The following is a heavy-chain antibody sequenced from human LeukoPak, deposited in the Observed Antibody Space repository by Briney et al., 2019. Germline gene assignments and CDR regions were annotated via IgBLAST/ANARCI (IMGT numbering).Heavy chain of an antibody. J-gene: IGHJ4*02. D-gene: IGHD7-27*01. CDR1: EFTFSTYS. CDR3: ARDLAWGAFDY. V-gene: IGHV3-23*01. Sequence: GGSLRLSCVVSEFTFSTYSMNWVRQAPGKGLEWVSGVSPPGGGTYYADSVKGRFTISRDDSRNTLSLQMNSLRAEDTAVYYCARDLAWGAFDYWGQGILVAVSS. CDR2: VSPPGGGT.